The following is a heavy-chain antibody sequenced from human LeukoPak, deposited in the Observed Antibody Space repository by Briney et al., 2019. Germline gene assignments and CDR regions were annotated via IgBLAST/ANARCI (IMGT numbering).Heavy chain of an antibody. D-gene: IGHD2-2*01. CDR3: AKDRLPAAIPEYFDY. CDR2: ISYDGSNK. V-gene: IGHV3-30*18. J-gene: IGHJ4*02. CDR1: GFTFSSYG. Sequence: PGGSLRLSCAASGFTFSSYGMPWVRQAPGKGLEWVAVISYDGSNKYYADSVKGRFTISRDNSKNTLYLQMNSLRAEDTAVYYCAKDRLPAAIPEYFDYWGQGTLVTVSS.